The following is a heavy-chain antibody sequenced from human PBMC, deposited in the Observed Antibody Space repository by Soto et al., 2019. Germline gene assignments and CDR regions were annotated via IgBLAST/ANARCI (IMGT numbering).Heavy chain of an antibody. CDR3: ARAFPLAVVRGVIRSYFDY. CDR2: IYYSGST. CDR1: GVSISSGDYY. V-gene: IGHV4-31*03. Sequence: SETLSLTCTVSGVSISSGDYYWSWIRQHPGKGLEWIGYIYYSGSTYYNPSLKSRFTISVDTSKNQFSLKVTSVTAADTAVYYCARAFPLAVVRGVIRSYFDYWGQGTLVTVSS. J-gene: IGHJ4*02. D-gene: IGHD3-10*01.